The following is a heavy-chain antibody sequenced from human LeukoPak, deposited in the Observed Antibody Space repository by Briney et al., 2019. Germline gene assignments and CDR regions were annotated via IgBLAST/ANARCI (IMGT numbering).Heavy chain of an antibody. Sequence: GASVKVSCKASGGTFSSYAISWVRQAPGQGLEWMGWISAYNGNTNYAQKLQGRVTMTTDTSTSTAYMELRSLRSDDTAVYYCARGLPNCSSTSCYTGTDYWGQGTLATVSS. V-gene: IGHV1-18*01. CDR3: ARGLPNCSSTSCYTGTDY. CDR1: GGTFSSYA. CDR2: ISAYNGNT. D-gene: IGHD2-2*02. J-gene: IGHJ4*02.